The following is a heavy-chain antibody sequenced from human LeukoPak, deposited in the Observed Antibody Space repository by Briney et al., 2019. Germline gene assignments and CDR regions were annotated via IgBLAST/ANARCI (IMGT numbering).Heavy chain of an antibody. Sequence: GGSLRLSCAASGFTFSSYGMHWVRQAPGKGLEWVAVISYDGSNKYYADSVKGRFTITRDNSKNTLYLQMNRLRAEDTAVYYCAKDSYCSGWYLSYCYGMDVWGQGTTVTAS. V-gene: IGHV3-30*18. J-gene: IGHJ6*02. CDR2: ISYDGSNK. D-gene: IGHD6-19*01. CDR1: GFTFSSYG. CDR3: AKDSYCSGWYLSYCYGMDV.